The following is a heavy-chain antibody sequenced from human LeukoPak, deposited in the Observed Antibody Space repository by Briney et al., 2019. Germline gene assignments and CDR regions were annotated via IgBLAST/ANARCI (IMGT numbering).Heavy chain of an antibody. CDR1: GFTFSSYS. Sequence: GGSLRLSCAASGFTFSSYSMNWVRQAPGKGLEWVSSISSSSSYIYYADSVKGRFTISRDNAKNSLYLQMNSLRAEGTAVYYCARDSGSNYYDSSGSRYYFDYWGQGTLVTVSS. D-gene: IGHD3-22*01. J-gene: IGHJ4*02. CDR3: ARDSGSNYYDSSGSRYYFDY. CDR2: ISSSSSYI. V-gene: IGHV3-21*01.